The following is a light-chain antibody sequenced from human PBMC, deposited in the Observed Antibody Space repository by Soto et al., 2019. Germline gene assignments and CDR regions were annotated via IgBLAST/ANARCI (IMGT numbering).Light chain of an antibody. CDR1: QSVPSRD. CDR2: GAS. J-gene: IGKJ1*01. CDR3: QQYGSSRT. V-gene: IGKV3-20*01. Sequence: EIVLTQSPATLSLSPGERATLSCRASQSVPSRDVAWYQQKPGQAPRLLIYGASSRANGIPDRFSGSGSWTDFTLTINRLEPEDFAVYYCQQYGSSRTFGQGTRVEIK.